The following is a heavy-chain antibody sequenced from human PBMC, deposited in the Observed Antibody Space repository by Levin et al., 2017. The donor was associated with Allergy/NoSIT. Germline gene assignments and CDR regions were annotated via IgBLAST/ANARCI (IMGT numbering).Heavy chain of an antibody. D-gene: IGHD3/OR15-3a*01. Sequence: KISCKASGGTFSNATINWVRQAPGQGLEWMGRIFPMLGITNFARKFQDRVTVTADTSTNTAYRELSSLRSDDTAGYYCGRITKDHFDVWTATVRHYCYRGMDVWGQGTTVTVSS. CDR3: GRITKDHFDVWTATVRHYCYRGMDV. J-gene: IGHJ6*02. CDR1: GGTFSNAT. CDR2: IFPMLGIT. V-gene: IGHV1-69*02.